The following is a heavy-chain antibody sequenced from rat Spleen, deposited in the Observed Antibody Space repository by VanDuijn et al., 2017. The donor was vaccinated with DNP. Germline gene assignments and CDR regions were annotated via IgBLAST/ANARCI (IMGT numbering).Heavy chain of an antibody. CDR3: ARHSEPRYYFDY. CDR1: GFTFSNYD. D-gene: IGHD4-3*01. V-gene: IGHV5-7*01. J-gene: IGHJ2*01. CDR2: ISYDGSST. Sequence: EVQLVESGGGLVQPGRSMKLSCAASGFTFSNYDMAWVRQAPKKGLEWVATISYDGSSTYYRDSVKGRFTVSRDNAKSTLYLQMDSLRSEDTATYYCARHSEPRYYFDYWGQGVMVTVSS.